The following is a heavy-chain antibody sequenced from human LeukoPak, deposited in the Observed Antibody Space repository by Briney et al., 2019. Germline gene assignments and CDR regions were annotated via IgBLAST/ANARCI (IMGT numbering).Heavy chain of an antibody. CDR2: ISAYNGNT. CDR1: GYTFTSYD. Sequence: SVKVSCKASGYTFTSYDISWVRQAPGQGLEWMGWISAYNGNTNYAQKLQGRVTMTTDTSTSTAYMELRSLRSDDTAVYYCARDLYYDTFHWFDPWGQGTLVTVSS. CDR3: ARDLYYDTFHWFDP. J-gene: IGHJ5*02. V-gene: IGHV1-18*01. D-gene: IGHD3-22*01.